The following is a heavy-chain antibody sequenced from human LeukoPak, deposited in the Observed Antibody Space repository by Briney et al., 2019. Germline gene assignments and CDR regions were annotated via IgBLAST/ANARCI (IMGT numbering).Heavy chain of an antibody. V-gene: IGHV4-31*03. CDR3: ARDLHFSGWYFLDY. CDR2: IYYSGTT. D-gene: IGHD6-19*01. J-gene: IGHJ4*02. Sequence: SETLSLTCSVSGGSISSSGYYWSWIRQNPGKGLEWIGYIYYSGTTYYNPSLKSRVTISVDTSKNQFSLQLNSVTPEDTAVYYCARDLHFSGWYFLDYWGQGTLVTVSS. CDR1: GGSISSSGYY.